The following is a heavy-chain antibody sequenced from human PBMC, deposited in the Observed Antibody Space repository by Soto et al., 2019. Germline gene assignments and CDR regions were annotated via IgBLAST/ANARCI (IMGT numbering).Heavy chain of an antibody. J-gene: IGHJ3*02. D-gene: IGHD3-9*01. CDR3: ARARHYDILTGPWGGHGAFDI. Sequence: SETLSLTCTVSGGSISSGGYYWSWIRQHPGKGLEWIGYIYYSGSTYYNPSLKSRVTISVDTSKNQFSLKLSSVTAADTAVYYCARARHYDILTGPWGGHGAFDIWGQGTMVTV. V-gene: IGHV4-31*03. CDR2: IYYSGST. CDR1: GGSISSGGYY.